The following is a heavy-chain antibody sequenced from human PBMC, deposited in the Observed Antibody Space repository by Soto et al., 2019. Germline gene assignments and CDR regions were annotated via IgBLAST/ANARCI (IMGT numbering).Heavy chain of an antibody. CDR2: INHSGST. Sequence: ASETLSLTCAVYGGSFSGYYWSWIRQPPGKGLEWIGEINHSGSTNYNPSLKSRVTISVDTSKNQFSLKLSSVTAADTAVYYCARLKLSITMIVVVLPRIYGMDVWGQGTTVTVSS. CDR3: ARLKLSITMIVVVLPRIYGMDV. V-gene: IGHV4-34*01. CDR1: GGSFSGYY. J-gene: IGHJ6*02. D-gene: IGHD3-22*01.